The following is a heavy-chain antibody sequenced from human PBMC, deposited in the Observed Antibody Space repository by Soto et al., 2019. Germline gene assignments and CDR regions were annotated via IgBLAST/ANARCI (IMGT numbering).Heavy chain of an antibody. CDR2: IIPIFGTA. D-gene: IGHD5-12*01. V-gene: IGHV1-69*13. J-gene: IGHJ5*02. Sequence: SVKVSCKASGGTFSSYAISWVRQAPGQGLEWMGGIIPIFGTANYAQKFQGRVTTTADESTSTAYMELSSLRSEDTAVYYCARDRYSGYDLNWFDPWGQGTLVTVSS. CDR3: ARDRYSGYDLNWFDP. CDR1: GGTFSSYA.